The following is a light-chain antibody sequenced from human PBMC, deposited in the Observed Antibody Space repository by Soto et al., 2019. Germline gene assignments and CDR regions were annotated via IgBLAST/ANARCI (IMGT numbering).Light chain of an antibody. CDR2: DTS. Sequence: EFVLTQSPATLSLSPGERATLSCRASQSVSSYVAWYQQKPGQAPRLLIYDTSDRATGIPARFSGSGSGTDFTLTINSLEPEDFAVYYCQQRSSWLAWTFGQGTKVEIK. V-gene: IGKV3-11*01. CDR1: QSVSSY. CDR3: QQRSSWLAWT. J-gene: IGKJ1*01.